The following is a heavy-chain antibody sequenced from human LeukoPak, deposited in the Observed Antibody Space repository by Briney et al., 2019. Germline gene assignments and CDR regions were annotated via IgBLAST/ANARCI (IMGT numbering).Heavy chain of an antibody. CDR3: ARDISPTLRLGGDYYYYGMDV. J-gene: IGHJ6*02. CDR2: INPNSGGI. CDR1: GYTFTGYY. Sequence: ASVKVSCKASGYTFTGYYIHWVRQAPGQGLEWMGWINPNSGGINYAQKFQGRVTMTRDTSISTAHMELSRLRSDDTAVYYCARDISPTLRLGGDYYYYGMDVWGQGTTVTVSS. D-gene: IGHD3-16*01. V-gene: IGHV1-2*02.